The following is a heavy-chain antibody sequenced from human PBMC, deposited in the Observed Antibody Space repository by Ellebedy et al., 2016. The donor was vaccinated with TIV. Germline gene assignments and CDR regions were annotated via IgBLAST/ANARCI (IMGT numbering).Heavy chain of an antibody. CDR3: ARELRGNYFDS. J-gene: IGHJ4*02. CDR2: IYYSGIA. Sequence: SETLSLXCAVSGDSINSGDWWSWVRQTPGKGLEWIGEIYYSGIANYNPSLKSRVSMSVDESKNHFSLNVGSLTAADTGVYYRARELRGNYFDSWGQGTLVTVSS. V-gene: IGHV4-4*02. CDR1: GDSINSGDW. D-gene: IGHD3-10*01.